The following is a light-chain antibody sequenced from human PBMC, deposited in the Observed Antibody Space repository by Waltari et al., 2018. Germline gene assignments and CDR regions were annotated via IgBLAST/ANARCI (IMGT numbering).Light chain of an antibody. CDR2: EVT. Sequence: QSALTQPPSVSGSPGQSVTISCTGTSSDVGSYNRVSWYQQPPGTAPKLMIYEVTNRPSGVSDRFSGSKSGNTASLTISGLQADDEVDYYCSSYTIRSTWVFGGGTRVTVL. CDR1: SSDVGSYNR. V-gene: IGLV2-18*02. CDR3: SSYTIRSTWV. J-gene: IGLJ2*01.